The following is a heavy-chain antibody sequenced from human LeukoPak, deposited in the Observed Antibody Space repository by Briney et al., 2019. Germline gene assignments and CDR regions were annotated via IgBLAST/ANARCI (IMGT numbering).Heavy chain of an antibody. CDR3: TKRQGPTSGSYDYFDP. Sequence: KSSETLSLTCTVSGGSISGNYWSWIRQPPEQGLEWIAYIHSSGYTNYNPSLKSRVTISVDTSNNQFSLKVTSVTAADTAMYYCTKRQGPTSGSYDYFDPWGQGALVTVSS. CDR2: IHSSGYT. J-gene: IGHJ5*02. CDR1: GGSISGNY. V-gene: IGHV4-4*09. D-gene: IGHD1-26*01.